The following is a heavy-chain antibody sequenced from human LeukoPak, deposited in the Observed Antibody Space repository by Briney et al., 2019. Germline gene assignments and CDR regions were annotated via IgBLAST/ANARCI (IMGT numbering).Heavy chain of an antibody. CDR1: GGIFSSYA. J-gene: IGHJ4*02. V-gene: IGHV1-69*06. Sequence: GASVKVSCKASGGIFSSYAINWVRQAPGQGREWMGRIIPIFGSANYAQKFQGRVTITADKSTRTAYMELSSLRSEDTALYYCAKGSRLREGGSYRFWGQGTLVTVSS. CDR3: AKGSRLREGGSYRF. CDR2: IIPIFGSA. D-gene: IGHD3-16*02.